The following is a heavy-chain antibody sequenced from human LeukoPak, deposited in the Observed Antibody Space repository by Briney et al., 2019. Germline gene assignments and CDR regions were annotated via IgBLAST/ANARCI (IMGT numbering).Heavy chain of an antibody. J-gene: IGHJ5*02. D-gene: IGHD3/OR15-3a*01. V-gene: IGHV4-39*07. CDR1: GGSISSSSYY. Sequence: SETLSLTCTVSGGSISSSSYYWGWIRQPPGKGLEWIGSIYYSGSTNYNPSLKSRVTISVDTSKNQFSLKLSSVTAADTAVYYCARSSPYGRFLDWLPGYGQRWFDPWGQGTLVTVSS. CDR3: ARSSPYGRFLDWLPGYGQRWFDP. CDR2: IYYSGST.